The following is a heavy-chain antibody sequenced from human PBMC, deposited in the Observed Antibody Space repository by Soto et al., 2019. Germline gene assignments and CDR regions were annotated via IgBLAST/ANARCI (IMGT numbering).Heavy chain of an antibody. D-gene: IGHD2-2*01. CDR2: IKQDESEK. CDR3: ARYRGSSTSSYPRFDY. V-gene: IGHV3-7*01. J-gene: IGHJ4*02. CDR1: GFTFSTYW. Sequence: GGSLRLSCAASGFTFSTYWMSWVRQAPGKGLEWVANIKQDESEKYYVDSVKGRFTISRDNAKNSLYLQINSLRAEDTAVYYCARYRGSSTSSYPRFDYWGQGTLVTSPQ.